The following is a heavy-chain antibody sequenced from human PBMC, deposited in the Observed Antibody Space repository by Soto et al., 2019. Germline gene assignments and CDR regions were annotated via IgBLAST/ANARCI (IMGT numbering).Heavy chain of an antibody. CDR1: GFIFGVYG. D-gene: IGHD6-13*01. Sequence: PGGSLRLSCTASGFIFGVYGMSWCRQAPGKGLEYIGLIRNKGYGESTEYAASVKGRVTISRDDSKNIVYLQMNSLKAEDTGVYFCTRFLAARFDFWGQGTLVIVAS. CDR2: IRNKGYGEST. J-gene: IGHJ4*02. V-gene: IGHV3-49*03. CDR3: TRFLAARFDF.